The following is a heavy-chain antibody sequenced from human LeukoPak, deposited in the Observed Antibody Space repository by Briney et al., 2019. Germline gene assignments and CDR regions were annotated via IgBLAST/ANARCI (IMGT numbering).Heavy chain of an antibody. D-gene: IGHD2-15*01. V-gene: IGHV3-23*01. Sequence: GGSLRLSCGASTFTFSSYGMSWVRQAAGKGLEWVSAISGSGGSTYYADSVKGRFTISSDNSKNSLYLQMNSLRAEDTAVYYCAKDGYCSAGSCFSANDAFDIWGQGTMVTVSS. J-gene: IGHJ3*02. CDR2: ISGSGGST. CDR3: AKDGYCSAGSCFSANDAFDI. CDR1: TFTFSSYG.